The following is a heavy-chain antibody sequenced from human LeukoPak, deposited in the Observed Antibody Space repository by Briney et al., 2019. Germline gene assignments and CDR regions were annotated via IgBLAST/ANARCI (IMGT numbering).Heavy chain of an antibody. J-gene: IGHJ6*03. CDR3: AKDLRVYYGSGSYYSYYYYYMDV. Sequence: PGGSLRLSCAASGFTFSSYGMHWVRQAPGKGLEWVAFIRYDGSNKYYADSVKGRFTISRDNSKNTLYLQMNSLRAEDTAVYYCAKDLRVYYGSGSYYSYYYYYMDVWGKGTTVTISS. CDR1: GFTFSSYG. D-gene: IGHD3-10*01. CDR2: IRYDGSNK. V-gene: IGHV3-30*02.